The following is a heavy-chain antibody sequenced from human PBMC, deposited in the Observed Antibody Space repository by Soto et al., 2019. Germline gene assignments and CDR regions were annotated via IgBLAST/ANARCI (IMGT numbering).Heavy chain of an antibody. Sequence: HVQLVQSGAEVKRPGSSVKVSCKASGGTFNNYALSWVRQAPGQGLEWMGGIIPIFNSANYAQKFQGRVTITADDSTSTAYMELRSLRPDDTAVYYCAREVTVASYSFDFWGQGTLVTVPS. CDR3: AREVTVASYSFDF. J-gene: IGHJ4*02. CDR2: IIPIFNSA. V-gene: IGHV1-69*01. D-gene: IGHD5-12*01. CDR1: GGTFNNYA.